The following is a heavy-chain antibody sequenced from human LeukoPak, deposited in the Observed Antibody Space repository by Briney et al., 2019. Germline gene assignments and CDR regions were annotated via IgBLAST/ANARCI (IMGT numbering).Heavy chain of an antibody. CDR1: GFTFSSYG. J-gene: IGHJ3*02. CDR3: ARDGYKSYDFDI. D-gene: IGHD5-24*01. Sequence: GRSLRLSCAASGFTFSSYGMHWVRQAPGKGLEWVAVIWYDGSNKYYADSVKGRFTISRDNSKNTLYLQMNSLRAEDTAVYYCARDGYKSYDFDIWGQGRMVTVSS. CDR2: IWYDGSNK. V-gene: IGHV3-33*01.